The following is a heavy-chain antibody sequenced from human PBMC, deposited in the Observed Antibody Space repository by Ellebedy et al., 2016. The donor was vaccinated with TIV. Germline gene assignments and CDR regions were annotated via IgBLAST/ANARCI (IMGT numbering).Heavy chain of an antibody. CDR2: IKSSSNPI. Sequence: GESLKISCAASGFTFRSYSMNWVRQAPGKGLEWVSHIKSSSNPIYYADSVKGRFIISRDNAKNSLYLQMKNLRDEDTAVYYCSRDGGRGGGNDFWGQGTLVIVSS. CDR1: GFTFRSYS. V-gene: IGHV3-48*02. J-gene: IGHJ4*02. CDR3: SRDGGRGGGNDF. D-gene: IGHD3-16*01.